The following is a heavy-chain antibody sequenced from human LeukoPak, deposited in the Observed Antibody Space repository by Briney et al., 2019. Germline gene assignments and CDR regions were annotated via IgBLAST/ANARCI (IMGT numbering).Heavy chain of an antibody. D-gene: IGHD2-15*01. CDR2: ISGNGAGT. CDR1: GFIFSSYG. J-gene: IGHJ4*02. Sequence: GGSLRLSCAASGFIFSSYGMGWVRQAPGKGLEWVSGISGNGAGTYYADSVKGRFTISRDNSKNTLYLQMNSLRVEDTAVYYCAKDLHGGLDYWGQGTLVTVSS. CDR3: AKDLHGGLDY. V-gene: IGHV3-23*01.